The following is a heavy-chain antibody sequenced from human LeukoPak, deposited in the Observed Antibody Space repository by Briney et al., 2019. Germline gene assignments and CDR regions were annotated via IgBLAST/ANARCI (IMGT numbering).Heavy chain of an antibody. V-gene: IGHV4-31*03. Sequence: SETLSLTGTVSGGSISSGGYYWSWIRQHPGKGLEWIGYIYYSGSTYYNPSLKSRLTISVDTSKNQFSLKLSSVTAADTAVYYCARGPMVRGVIISGKFDYWGQGTLVTVSS. CDR2: IYYSGST. J-gene: IGHJ4*02. CDR3: ARGPMVRGVIISGKFDY. D-gene: IGHD3-10*01. CDR1: GGSISSGGYY.